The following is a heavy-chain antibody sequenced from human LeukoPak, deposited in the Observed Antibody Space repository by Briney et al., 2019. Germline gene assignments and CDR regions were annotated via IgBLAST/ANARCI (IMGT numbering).Heavy chain of an antibody. CDR3: AKDPSEKDIVVVPAGAWFDP. CDR2: VSGSGGST. Sequence: PGGSLRLSCAASGCTFSSYAMSWVRQAPGKGLEWVSAVSGSGGSTYYADSVKGRFTISRDNSKNTLYLQMNSLRAEYTAVYYCAKDPSEKDIVVVPAGAWFDPWGQGTLVTVSS. CDR1: GCTFSSYA. J-gene: IGHJ5*02. D-gene: IGHD2-2*01. V-gene: IGHV3-23*01.